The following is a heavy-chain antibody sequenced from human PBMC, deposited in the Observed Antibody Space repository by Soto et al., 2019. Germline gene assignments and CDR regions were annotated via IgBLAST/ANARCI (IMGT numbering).Heavy chain of an antibody. V-gene: IGHV3-11*01. J-gene: IGHJ6*02. Sequence: LRLSCAASGFTFSDYYMSWIRQAPGKGLEWVSYISSSGSTIYYADSVKGRFTISRDNAKNSLYLQMNSLRAEDTAVYYCARDQEDIVVVVAAPYYYYGMDVWGQGTTVTVSS. CDR1: GFTFSDYY. D-gene: IGHD2-15*01. CDR3: ARDQEDIVVVVAAPYYYYGMDV. CDR2: ISSSGSTI.